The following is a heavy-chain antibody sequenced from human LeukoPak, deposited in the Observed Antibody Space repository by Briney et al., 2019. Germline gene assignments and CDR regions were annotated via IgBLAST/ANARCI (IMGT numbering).Heavy chain of an antibody. J-gene: IGHJ4*02. CDR3: ATISGTWYVAY. V-gene: IGHV4-38-2*01. CDR1: GYSISSGYY. CDR2: IYHSGST. Sequence: SETLSLACAVSGYSISSGYYWGWIRQPPGKGQECIGNIYHSGSTYYNPSLKSQVTISVDTSKNQFSLNLSSVTAADTALYYCATISGTWYVAYWGQGTLVTVSS. D-gene: IGHD6-13*01.